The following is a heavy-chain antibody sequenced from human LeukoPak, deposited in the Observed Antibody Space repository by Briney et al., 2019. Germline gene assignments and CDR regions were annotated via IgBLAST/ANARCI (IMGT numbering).Heavy chain of an antibody. J-gene: IGHJ4*02. CDR2: INPNSGGT. CDR1: GYTFTGYY. D-gene: IGHD3-22*01. CDR3: ARNGYYYDSSGYSAVDY. V-gene: IGHV1-2*06. Sequence: ASVKVSYKASGYTFTGYYMHWVRQAPGQGLEWMGRINPNSGGTNYAQKFQGRVTMTRDTSISTAYMELSRLRSDDTAVYYCARNGYYYDSSGYSAVDYWGQGTLVTVSS.